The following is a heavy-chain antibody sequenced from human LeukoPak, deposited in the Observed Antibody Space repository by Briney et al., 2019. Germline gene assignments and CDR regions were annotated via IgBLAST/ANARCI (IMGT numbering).Heavy chain of an antibody. V-gene: IGHV4-34*01. Sequence: PSETLSLTCAVYGGSFSGYYWSWIRQPPGKGLEWIGEINHSGSTNYNPSLKSRVTISVDTSKNQFSLKLSSVTAADTAVYYYARFAYYYDSSGSGTVDYWGQGTLVTVSS. CDR1: GGSFSGYY. CDR2: INHSGST. D-gene: IGHD3-22*01. CDR3: ARFAYYYDSSGSGTVDY. J-gene: IGHJ4*02.